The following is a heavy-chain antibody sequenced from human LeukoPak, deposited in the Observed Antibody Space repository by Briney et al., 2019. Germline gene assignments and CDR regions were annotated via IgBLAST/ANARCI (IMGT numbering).Heavy chain of an antibody. Sequence: GGSLRLSCAASGFTFSSYAMSWFRQAPGKGLEWFSAISGSGGSTYYADSVKGRFTISEDNSKNTLYLQRTSLRAEDTAVYYCASQSGSRRNDSWGQGNLVTVSS. CDR1: GFTFSSYA. D-gene: IGHD3-10*01. CDR2: ISGSGGST. V-gene: IGHV3-23*01. J-gene: IGHJ5*01. CDR3: ASQSGSRRNDS.